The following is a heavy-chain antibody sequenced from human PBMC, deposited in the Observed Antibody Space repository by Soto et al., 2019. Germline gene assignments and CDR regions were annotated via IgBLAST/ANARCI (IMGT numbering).Heavy chain of an antibody. J-gene: IGHJ4*02. CDR2: IIPIFGTA. V-gene: IGHV1-69*13. D-gene: IGHD3-22*01. CDR3: ARDPRGDSSGPLLGY. Sequence: ASVKVSCKASGGTFSSYAISWVRQAPGQGLEWMGGIIPIFGTANYAQKFQGRVTITADESTSTAYMELSSLRSEDTAVYYCARDPRGDSSGPLLGYWGQGTLVNVSS. CDR1: GGTFSSYA.